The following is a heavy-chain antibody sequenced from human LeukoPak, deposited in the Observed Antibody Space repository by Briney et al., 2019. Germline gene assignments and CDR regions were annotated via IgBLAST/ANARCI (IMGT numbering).Heavy chain of an antibody. CDR1: GFTVTSNY. V-gene: IGHV3-53*04. Sequence: GGSLRLSCAASGFTVTSNYVSWVRQAPGKGLEWVSIIYSGGTTYYADSVKGRFTTSRHNSKNTLYLQMNSLRAEDTAVYYCATLGSIVWGRKGTASSLWGQGTLVTVSS. D-gene: IGHD2-21*02. CDR2: IYSGGTT. CDR3: ATLGSIVWGRKGTASSL. J-gene: IGHJ4*02.